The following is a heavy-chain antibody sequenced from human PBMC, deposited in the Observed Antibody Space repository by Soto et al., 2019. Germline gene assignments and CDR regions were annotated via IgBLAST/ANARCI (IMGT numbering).Heavy chain of an antibody. CDR3: ARKVTETTCFDY. CDR1: GGSISSGGYC. V-gene: IGHV4-31*03. Sequence: QVQLQESGPGLVKPSQALSLTCTVSGGSISSGGYCWSWIRQHPGKGLEWIGYIYYSGITYYTPSLKCRVTISVDTSKNQFSLKLSSVTAADTAVYYCARKVTETTCFDYWGQGTLVTVSS. J-gene: IGHJ4*02. CDR2: IYYSGIT. D-gene: IGHD4-17*01.